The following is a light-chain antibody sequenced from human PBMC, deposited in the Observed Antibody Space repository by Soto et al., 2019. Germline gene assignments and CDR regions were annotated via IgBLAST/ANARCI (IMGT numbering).Light chain of an antibody. CDR3: QQRSNWPIT. V-gene: IGKV3-11*01. CDR1: QTISSN. J-gene: IGKJ5*01. Sequence: DSVLTQSPATLSVSPVERATLSCRASQTISSNLAWYQQKPGQAPRLLIYGASTRATDIPARFSGSGSGTDFTLTISSLEPEDFAVYYCQQRSNWPITFGQGTRLEIK. CDR2: GAS.